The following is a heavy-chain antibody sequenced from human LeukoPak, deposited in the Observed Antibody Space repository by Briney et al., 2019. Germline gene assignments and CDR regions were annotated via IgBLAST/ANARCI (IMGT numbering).Heavy chain of an antibody. CDR3: ARVTYYYDSSGYYTLYFDY. Sequence: SQTLSLTCTVSGGSISSGDYYWSWIRQPPGKGLEWIGYIYYSGSTNYNPSLKSRVTISVDTSKNQFSLKLSSVTAADTAVYYCARVTYYYDSSGYYTLYFDYWGQGTLVTVSS. CDR1: GGSISSGDYY. CDR2: IYYSGST. V-gene: IGHV4-61*08. J-gene: IGHJ4*02. D-gene: IGHD3-22*01.